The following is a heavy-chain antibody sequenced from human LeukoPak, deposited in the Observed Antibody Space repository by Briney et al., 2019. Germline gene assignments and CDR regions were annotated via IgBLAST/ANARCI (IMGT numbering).Heavy chain of an antibody. V-gene: IGHV1-18*01. Sequence: GASVKVSCKASGGTFSSYAISWVRQAPGQGLEWMGWISAYNGNTNYAQKLQGRVTMTTDTSTSTAYMELRSLRSDDTAVYYCASDYGDRRGGAFDIWGQGTMVTVSS. D-gene: IGHD4-17*01. J-gene: IGHJ3*02. CDR2: ISAYNGNT. CDR3: ASDYGDRRGGAFDI. CDR1: GGTFSSYA.